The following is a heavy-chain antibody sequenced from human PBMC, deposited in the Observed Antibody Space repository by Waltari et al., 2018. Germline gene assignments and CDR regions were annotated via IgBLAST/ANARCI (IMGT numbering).Heavy chain of an antibody. CDR2: IYTSGST. D-gene: IGHD3-3*01. J-gene: IGHJ3*02. CDR1: GGSISSYY. Sequence: QVQLQESGPGLVKPSETLSLTCTVSGGSISSYYWSWIRQPAGRGLEWIGRIYTSGSTNYNPSLKSRVTMSVDTSKNQFSLKLSSVTAADTAVYYCARDQPFVYDFWSGYAFDIWGQGTMVTVSS. V-gene: IGHV4-4*07. CDR3: ARDQPFVYDFWSGYAFDI.